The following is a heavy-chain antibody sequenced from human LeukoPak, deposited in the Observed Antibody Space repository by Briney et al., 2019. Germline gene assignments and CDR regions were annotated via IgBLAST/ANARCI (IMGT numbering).Heavy chain of an antibody. CDR2: ISWNSGSI. J-gene: IGHJ4*02. CDR1: GFTFDDYA. D-gene: IGHD5-18*01. Sequence: GGSLRLSCAASGFTFDDYAMHWVRQAPGKGLERVSGISWNSGSIGYADSVKGRFTISRDNAKNSLYLQMNSLRAEDTALYYCAKDVYSYGRFFDYWGQGTLVTVSS. CDR3: AKDVYSYGRFFDY. V-gene: IGHV3-9*01.